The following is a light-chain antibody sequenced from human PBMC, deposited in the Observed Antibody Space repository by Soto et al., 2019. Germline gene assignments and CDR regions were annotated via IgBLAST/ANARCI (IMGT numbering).Light chain of an antibody. J-gene: IGLJ3*02. CDR1: NSNIGGNS. CDR3: ASWDDSLKGHWV. CDR2: NNS. Sequence: QSALTQAPSASGTPGQRVTISCSGSNSNIGGNSVSWYHHLPGTAPKLLIFNNSQRPSGVPDRFSGSKSGTSASLAISGLQSEDEADYYCASWDDSLKGHWVFGGGTKLTVL. V-gene: IGLV1-44*01.